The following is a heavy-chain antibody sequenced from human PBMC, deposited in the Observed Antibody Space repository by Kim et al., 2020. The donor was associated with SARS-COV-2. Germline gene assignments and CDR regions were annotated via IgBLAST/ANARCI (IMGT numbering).Heavy chain of an antibody. Sequence: SETLSLTCAVYGGSFSGYYWSWIRQPPGKGLEWIGEINHSGSTNYNPSLKSRVTISVDTSKNQFSLKLSSVTAADTAVYYCARGVRSSSSAVVYWGQGTLVTVSS. V-gene: IGHV4-34*01. D-gene: IGHD6-6*01. CDR3: ARGVRSSSSAVVY. J-gene: IGHJ4*02. CDR2: INHSGST. CDR1: GGSFSGYY.